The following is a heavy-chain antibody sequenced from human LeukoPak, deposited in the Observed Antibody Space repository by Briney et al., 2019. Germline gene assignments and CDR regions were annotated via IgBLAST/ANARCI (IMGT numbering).Heavy chain of an antibody. CDR3: AKGDSGLLWFGESALIDY. J-gene: IGHJ4*02. D-gene: IGHD3-10*01. CDR2: INWNGGST. Sequence: PGGSLRLSFAASGFTFDDYGMSWVRQAPGKGLEWVSGINWNGGSTGYADSVKGRFTISRDNAKNSLYLQMNSLRAEDTAVYYCAKGDSGLLWFGESALIDYWGQGTLVTVSS. V-gene: IGHV3-20*03. CDR1: GFTFDDYG.